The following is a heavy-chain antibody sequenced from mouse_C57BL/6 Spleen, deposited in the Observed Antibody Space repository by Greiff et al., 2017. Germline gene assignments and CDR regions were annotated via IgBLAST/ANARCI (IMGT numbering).Heavy chain of an antibody. CDR3: ASMVTTGNAY. D-gene: IGHD2-2*01. V-gene: IGHV1-69*01. Sequence: QVQLQQPGAELVMPGASVKLSCKASGYTFTSYWMHWVKQRPGQGLEWIGEIDPSDSYTNYNQKFKGKSTLTGDKSSSTAYMQLSSLTAEDSAVYYCASMVTTGNAYWGQGTLVTVSA. J-gene: IGHJ3*01. CDR1: GYTFTSYW. CDR2: IDPSDSYT.